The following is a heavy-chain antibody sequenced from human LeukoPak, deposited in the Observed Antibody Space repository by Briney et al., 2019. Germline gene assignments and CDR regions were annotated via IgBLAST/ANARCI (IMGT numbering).Heavy chain of an antibody. V-gene: IGHV3-33*01. Sequence: PGRSLRLSCAASGFTFRNFGMHWVRQAPGKGLEGVAVIWYDGSEKYYAESVKGRFIISRDNSKNMLYLQTNSLRAEDTAVYYCVRDRNALQFLDFWGQGTVVTVSS. J-gene: IGHJ4*02. D-gene: IGHD3-3*01. CDR3: VRDRNALQFLDF. CDR2: IWYDGSEK. CDR1: GFTFRNFG.